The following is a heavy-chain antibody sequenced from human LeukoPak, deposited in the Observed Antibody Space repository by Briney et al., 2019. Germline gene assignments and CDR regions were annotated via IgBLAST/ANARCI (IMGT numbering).Heavy chain of an antibody. Sequence: ASVKVPCKASGYTFTGYYMHWVRQAPGQGLEWMGWINPNSGGTNYAQKFQGRVTMTRDTSISTAYMELSRLRSDDTAVYYCARRFIAAAGKYYFDYWGQGTLVTVSS. CDR1: GYTFTGYY. V-gene: IGHV1-2*02. D-gene: IGHD6-13*01. CDR3: ARRFIAAAGKYYFDY. J-gene: IGHJ4*02. CDR2: INPNSGGT.